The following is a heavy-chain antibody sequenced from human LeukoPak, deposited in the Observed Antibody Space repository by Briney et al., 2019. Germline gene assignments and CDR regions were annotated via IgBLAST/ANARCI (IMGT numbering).Heavy chain of an antibody. D-gene: IGHD2-2*01. CDR3: TTFGHCSSTSCYSG. V-gene: IGHV3-15*01. CDR2: IKSKTDGGTT. CDR1: GFTFSNAW. J-gene: IGHJ4*02. Sequence: GGSLRLSXAASGFTFSNAWMSWVRQAPGKGLEWVGRIKSKTDGGTTDYAAPVKGRFTISRDDSKNTLYLQMNSLETEDTAVYYCTTFGHCSSTSCYSGWGQGTLVTVSS.